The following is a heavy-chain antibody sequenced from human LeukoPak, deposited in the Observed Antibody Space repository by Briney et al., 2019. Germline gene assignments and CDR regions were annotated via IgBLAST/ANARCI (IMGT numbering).Heavy chain of an antibody. CDR3: AKDRGSSGWSTTLYHYYYGMDV. CDR1: GFTFDDYA. CDR2: ISWNSGSI. D-gene: IGHD6-19*01. J-gene: IGHJ6*02. V-gene: IGHV3-9*01. Sequence: GRSLRLSCAASGFTFDDYAMHWVRQAPGKGLEWVSGISWNSGSIGYADSVKGRFTISRDNAKNSLYLQMNSLRAEDTALYYCAKDRGSSGWSTTLYHYYYGMDVWGQGTTVTVSS.